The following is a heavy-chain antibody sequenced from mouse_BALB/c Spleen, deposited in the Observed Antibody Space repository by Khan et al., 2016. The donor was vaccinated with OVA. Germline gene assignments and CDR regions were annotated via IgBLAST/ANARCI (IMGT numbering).Heavy chain of an antibody. Sequence: VQLQESGAEMVRPGASVKLSCKASGYTFTNYWINWVKQRPGQGLEWIGNIYPSDSYTNYNQKFKDMATLTVDKSSSTAYMQLSSPTSEDSAVYYCTRGDPGNFDYWGQGTTLTVSS. CDR1: GYTFTNYW. CDR3: TRGDPGNFDY. CDR2: IYPSDSYT. J-gene: IGHJ2*01. V-gene: IGHV1-69*02. D-gene: IGHD2-13*01.